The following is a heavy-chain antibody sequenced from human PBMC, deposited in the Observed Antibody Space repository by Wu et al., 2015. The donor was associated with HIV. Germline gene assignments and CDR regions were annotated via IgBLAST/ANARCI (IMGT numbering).Heavy chain of an antibody. CDR2: IIPLFDTT. J-gene: IGHJ5*02. V-gene: IGHV1-69*05. D-gene: IGHD3-10*01. CDR3: ARGISMVRGGWLWFDP. CDR1: GGTFTNYG. Sequence: QVQMVQSGAEVRQPGSSVKVSCKASGGTFTNYGINWVRRAPGAGLEWLGTIIPLFDTTNYAQKLQGRVTITTDYSTSTAYMELSSLRYEDTAVYYCARGISMVRGGWLWFDPWGQGTLVTVPS.